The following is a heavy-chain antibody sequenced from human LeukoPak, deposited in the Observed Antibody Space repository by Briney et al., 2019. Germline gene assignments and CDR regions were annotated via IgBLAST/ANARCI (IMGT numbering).Heavy chain of an antibody. Sequence: SETLSLTCTVSGGSISSSSYYWSWIRQPPGKGLEWIGEINHSGSTNYNPSLKSRVTISVDTSKNQFSLKLSSVTAADTAVYYCARAPWGWFRGGNYFDYWGQGTLVTVSS. V-gene: IGHV4-39*07. D-gene: IGHD3-10*01. CDR2: INHSGST. J-gene: IGHJ4*02. CDR3: ARAPWGWFRGGNYFDY. CDR1: GGSISSSSYY.